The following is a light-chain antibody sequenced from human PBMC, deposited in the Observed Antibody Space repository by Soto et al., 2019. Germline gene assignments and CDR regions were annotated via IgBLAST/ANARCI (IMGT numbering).Light chain of an antibody. CDR3: SLYTSDSTYV. CDR2: EVS. CDR1: SSDFGSYNR. V-gene: IGLV2-18*01. J-gene: IGLJ1*01. Sequence: LTQPPSVFRSPGQPVTISCTGTSSDFGSYNRVSWYQRPPGTDPKPRIYEVSNRPSGVPDRFPGSKSGNTASLTISGLPAEDDPEYYCSLYTSDSTYVFGTGTKATVL.